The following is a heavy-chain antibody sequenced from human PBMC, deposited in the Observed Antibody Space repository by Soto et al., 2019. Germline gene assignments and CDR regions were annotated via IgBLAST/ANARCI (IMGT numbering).Heavy chain of an antibody. CDR1: GYTFTSYG. CDR2: ISAYKDNT. J-gene: IGHJ2*01. D-gene: IGHD2-2*01. CDR3: ARDCWFFCYVTDHRYLHSFPAQRSSDL. V-gene: IGHV1-18*04. Sequence: GASVKVSCKASGYTFTSYGISWVRQAPGQGLEWMGWISAYKDNTNYAQKLQGRVTMTTDRSTSTAYMELRSLTSDDTAVYYCARDCWFFCYVTDHRYLHSFPAQRSSDL.